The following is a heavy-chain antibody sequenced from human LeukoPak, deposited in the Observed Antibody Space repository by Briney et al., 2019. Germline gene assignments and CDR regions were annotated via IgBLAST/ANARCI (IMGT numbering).Heavy chain of an antibody. CDR2: ISAYNGNT. CDR1: GYTFISYG. V-gene: IGHV1-18*01. Sequence: ASVKVSCKASGYTFISYGISWVRQAPGQGLEWMGWISAYNGNTDYAQNLQGRVTMTTDTSTSTAYMELRSLRSDDTAVYYCARARDYGDYSDYWGQGTLVTVSS. J-gene: IGHJ4*02. CDR3: ARARDYGDYSDY. D-gene: IGHD3-16*01.